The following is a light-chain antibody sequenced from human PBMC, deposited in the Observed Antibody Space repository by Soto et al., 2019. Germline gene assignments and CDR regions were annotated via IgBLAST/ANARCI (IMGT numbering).Light chain of an antibody. CDR1: TSDVGGYNY. Sequence: QSVLTQPPSASGSPGQSVAISCTGTTSDVGGYNYVSWYKQHPGKAPKLMIYDVNKRPSGVPDRFSGSKSGNTASLTVSGLQAEDEADYYCSSYAGSSNVFGTGTKLTVL. CDR2: DVN. V-gene: IGLV2-8*01. J-gene: IGLJ1*01. CDR3: SSYAGSSNV.